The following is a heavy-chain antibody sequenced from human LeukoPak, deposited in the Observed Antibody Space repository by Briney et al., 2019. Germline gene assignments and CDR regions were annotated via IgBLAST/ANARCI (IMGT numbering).Heavy chain of an antibody. J-gene: IGHJ5*02. CDR2: FDPEDGET. Sequence: ASVKVSCKVSGYTLTELSMHSVRQAPGKGLEWMGGFDPEDGETIYAQKFQGRVTTSEDTYTDTAYMELSRLRSEDTAVYYCATESHYYDSSGPTPSWFDPWGQGTLVTVSS. CDR3: ATESHYYDSSGPTPSWFDP. D-gene: IGHD3-22*01. V-gene: IGHV1-24*01. CDR1: GYTLTELS.